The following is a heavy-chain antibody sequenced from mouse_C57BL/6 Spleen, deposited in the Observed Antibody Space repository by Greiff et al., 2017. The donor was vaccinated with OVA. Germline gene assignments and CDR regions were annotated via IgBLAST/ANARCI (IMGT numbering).Heavy chain of an antibody. J-gene: IGHJ3*01. D-gene: IGHD1-1*01. CDR3: ARNYGSSRFAY. Sequence: QVQLQQPGAELVKPGASVKMSCRASGYTFTSYWITWVKRRPGQGLEWIGDIYPGSGSTNYNEKFKSKATLTVDTSSSTAYMQLSSLTSEDSAVYYCARNYGSSRFAYWGQGTLVTVSA. V-gene: IGHV1-55*01. CDR2: IYPGSGST. CDR1: GYTFTSYW.